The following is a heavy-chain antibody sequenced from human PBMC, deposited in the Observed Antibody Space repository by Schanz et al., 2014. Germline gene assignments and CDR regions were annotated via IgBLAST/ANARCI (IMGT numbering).Heavy chain of an antibody. J-gene: IGHJ6*02. V-gene: IGHV1-46*01. CDR3: ARDLTVDTGYVVHYYYYGMDV. CDR2: INPSGGST. CDR1: GGTFSSFG. D-gene: IGHD5-12*01. Sequence: QVQLVQSGAEVKKPGSSVKVSCKASGGTFSSFGINWVRQAPGQGLEWMGMINPSGGSTTYAQKFQGRVTMTRDTSTSTVYMELSSLRSEDTAVYFCARDLTVDTGYVVHYYYYGMDVWGQGTTVTVSS.